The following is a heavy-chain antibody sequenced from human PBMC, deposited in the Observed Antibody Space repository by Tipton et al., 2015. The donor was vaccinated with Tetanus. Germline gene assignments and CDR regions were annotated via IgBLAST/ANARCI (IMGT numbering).Heavy chain of an antibody. CDR1: GGSFSNYF. J-gene: IGHJ4*02. CDR2: ISPSGNT. V-gene: IGHV4-34*01. Sequence: LRLSCAVYGGSFSNYFWRWIRQPPGKGLEWIGEISPSGNTNYNPSLKSRFTISADTSRNQFSLTLSSVTAADTAVYYCARGSGWADFWGQGTQVTVSS. D-gene: IGHD6-19*01. CDR3: ARGSGWADF.